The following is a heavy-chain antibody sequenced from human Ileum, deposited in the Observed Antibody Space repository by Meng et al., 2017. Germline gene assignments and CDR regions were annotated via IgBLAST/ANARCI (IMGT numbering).Heavy chain of an antibody. D-gene: IGHD5-18*01. J-gene: IGHJ4*02. CDR3: ASGGALWLRGVVDY. V-gene: IGHV4-30-4*01. CDR1: GGSSGASLSSTDYY. CDR2: IDYSGST. Sequence: QVQLRESGQGLVKPSPTLSLSFTTYGGSSGASLSSTDYYWTWIRQPPGKGLEWIGNIDYSGSTYYTPSLRSRVTMSLDTSKNQFSLNLTSMTAADTAVYYCASGGALWLRGVVDYWGQGTLVTVSS.